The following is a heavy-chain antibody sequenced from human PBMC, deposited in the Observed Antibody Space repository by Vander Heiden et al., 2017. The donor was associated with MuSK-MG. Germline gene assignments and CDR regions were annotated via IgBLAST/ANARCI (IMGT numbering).Heavy chain of an antibody. Sequence: EVQLLESGGGLVQPGGSLRLSCAASGFTFSSYAMGWVRQAPGKGLEWVSAISGSGGSTYYAESVKGRFTISRDNSKNTLYLQMKSLRAEDTAVYYCAKDNAKYNLNYVEYYYMDVWGKVTTVTVSS. D-gene: IGHD1-7*01. CDR3: AKDNAKYNLNYVEYYYMDV. CDR2: ISGSGGST. J-gene: IGHJ6*03. V-gene: IGHV3-23*01. CDR1: GFTFSSYA.